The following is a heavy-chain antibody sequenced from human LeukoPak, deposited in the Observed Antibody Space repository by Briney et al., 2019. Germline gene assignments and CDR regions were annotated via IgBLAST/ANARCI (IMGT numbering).Heavy chain of an antibody. D-gene: IGHD5-12*01. CDR1: GFTFDDYA. J-gene: IGHJ4*02. CDR2: ISWNSGSI. CDR3: AKGSSYGKSGCDFGY. Sequence: GRSLRLSCAASGFTFDDYAMHWVRQAPGKGLEWVSGISWNSGSIGYADSVKGRFTISRDNAKNSLYLQMNSLRAEDTALYYCAKGSSYGKSGCDFGYWGQGTLVTVSS. V-gene: IGHV3-9*01.